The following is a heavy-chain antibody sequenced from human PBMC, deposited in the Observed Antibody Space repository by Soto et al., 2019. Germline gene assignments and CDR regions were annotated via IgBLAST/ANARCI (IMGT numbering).Heavy chain of an antibody. CDR3: ARSSAGNTRAFDI. J-gene: IGHJ3*02. D-gene: IGHD6-6*01. V-gene: IGHV3-30-3*01. CDR1: GFTFSSYA. CDR2: ISYDGSNK. Sequence: GGSLRLSCAASGFTFSSYAMHWVRQAPGKGLEWVAVISYDGSNKYYADSVKGRFTISRDNSKNTLYLQMNSLRAEDTAVYYCARSSAGNTRAFDIWGQGTMVTVSS.